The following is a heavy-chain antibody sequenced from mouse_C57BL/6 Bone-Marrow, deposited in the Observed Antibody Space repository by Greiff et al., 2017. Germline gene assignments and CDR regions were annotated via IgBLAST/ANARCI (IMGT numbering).Heavy chain of an antibody. Sequence: VQLQESGPGLVQPSQSLSITCTVSGFSLTSYGVHWVRQSPGKGLEWLGVIWRGGSTDYNAAFMSRLSITKDNSKSQVFFKINSLQADDTAIYYCSTMVTTGPYAMDYWGQGTSVTVSS. D-gene: IGHD2-2*01. CDR2: IWRGGST. CDR1: GFSLTSYG. V-gene: IGHV2-5*01. CDR3: STMVTTGPYAMDY. J-gene: IGHJ4*01.